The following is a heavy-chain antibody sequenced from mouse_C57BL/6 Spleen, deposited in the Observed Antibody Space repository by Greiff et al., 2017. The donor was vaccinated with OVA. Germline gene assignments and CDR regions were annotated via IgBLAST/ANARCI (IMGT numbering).Heavy chain of an antibody. CDR3: AMATVEYFDV. CDR1: GFTFSDYG. Sequence: EVKLVESGGGLVKPGGSLKLSCAASGFTFSDYGMHWVRQAPEKGLEWVAYISSGSSTIYYADTVKGRFTISRDNAKNTLFLQMTSLRSEDTAMYYCAMATVEYFDVWGTGTTVTVSS. CDR2: ISSGSSTI. D-gene: IGHD1-1*01. V-gene: IGHV5-17*01. J-gene: IGHJ1*03.